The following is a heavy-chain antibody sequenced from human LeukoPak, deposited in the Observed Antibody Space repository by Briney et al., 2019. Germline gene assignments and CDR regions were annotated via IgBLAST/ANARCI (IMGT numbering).Heavy chain of an antibody. CDR1: GGSISSGDYY. J-gene: IGHJ4*02. V-gene: IGHV4-30-4*01. D-gene: IGHD5-12*01. CDR2: IYYSGST. Sequence: PSETLSPTCTVSGGSISSGDYYWSWIRQPPGKGLEWIGYIYYSGSTYYNPSLKSRVTISVDTSKNQFSLKLSSVTAADTAVYYCARAGEGYSGYDPDYWGQGTLVTVSS. CDR3: ARAGEGYSGYDPDY.